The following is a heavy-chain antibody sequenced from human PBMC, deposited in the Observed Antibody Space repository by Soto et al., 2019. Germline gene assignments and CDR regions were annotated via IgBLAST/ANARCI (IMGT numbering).Heavy chain of an antibody. Sequence: GGSLRLSCVFSGLPVSTNYMIWVRQAPGKGLEWVANIKQGGTETYYVDSVKGRFTISKDHAKNSLYLQMNSLRVEDTALYYCASLDTARVETAGYWGQGTRVTVSS. D-gene: IGHD5-18*01. V-gene: IGHV3-7*01. CDR3: ASLDTARVETAGY. CDR1: GLPVSTNY. J-gene: IGHJ4*02. CDR2: IKQGGTET.